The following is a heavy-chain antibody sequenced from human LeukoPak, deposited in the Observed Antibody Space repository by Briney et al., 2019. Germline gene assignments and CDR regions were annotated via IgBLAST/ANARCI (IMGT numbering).Heavy chain of an antibody. J-gene: IGHJ4*02. Sequence: SETLSLTCAVYGVSFSGYYWSWIRQPPGKGLEWIGEINHSGSSNYNPSLKSRVTISVDTSKNQFSLKLSSVTAADTAVYYCGVCSGGSCYFDYWGQETLVTVSS. CDR2: INHSGSS. D-gene: IGHD2-15*01. CDR1: GVSFSGYY. V-gene: IGHV4-34*01. CDR3: GVCSGGSCYFDY.